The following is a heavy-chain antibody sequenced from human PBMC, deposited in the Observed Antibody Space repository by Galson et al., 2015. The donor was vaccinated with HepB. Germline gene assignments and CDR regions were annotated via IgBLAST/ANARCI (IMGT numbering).Heavy chain of an antibody. D-gene: IGHD2-2*02. CDR3: ARETGYCSSTSCYKGGDDAFDI. Sequence: SLRLSCAASGFTFSSYGMHWVRQAPGKGLEWVAVIWYDGSNKYYADSVKGRFTISRDNSKNTLYLQMNSLRAEDTAVYYCARETGYCSSTSCYKGGDDAFDIWGQGTMVTVSS. CDR2: IWYDGSNK. V-gene: IGHV3-33*01. CDR1: GFTFSSYG. J-gene: IGHJ3*02.